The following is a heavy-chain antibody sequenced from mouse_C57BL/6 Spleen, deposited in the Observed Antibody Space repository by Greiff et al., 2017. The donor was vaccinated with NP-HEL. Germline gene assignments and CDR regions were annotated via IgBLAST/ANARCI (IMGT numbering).Heavy chain of an antibody. CDR3: AICGYYSYFDY. D-gene: IGHD2-3*01. V-gene: IGHV1-74*01. J-gene: IGHJ2*01. CDR2: IHPSDSDT. Sequence: QVQLKQPGAELVKPGASVKVSCKASGYTFTSYWMHWVKQRPGQGLEWIGRIHPSDSDTNYNQKFKGKATLTVDKSSSTAYMQLSSLTSEDSAVYYCAICGYYSYFDYWGQGTTLTVSS. CDR1: GYTFTSYW.